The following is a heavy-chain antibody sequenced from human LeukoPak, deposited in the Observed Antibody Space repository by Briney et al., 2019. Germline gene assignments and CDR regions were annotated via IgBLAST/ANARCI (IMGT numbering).Heavy chain of an antibody. V-gene: IGHV4-59*12. CDR1: GGSISNYY. D-gene: IGHD1-14*01. Sequence: PSETLSLTCTVSGGSISNYYWSWIRQPPGKGLEWIGYIYYTGSTNYNPSLTSRVNISVDTSKNQFSLKLSSVTAADTAVYYCAREGLTNRYYYYYYYMDVWGKGTTVTVSS. J-gene: IGHJ6*03. CDR3: AREGLTNRYYYYYYYMDV. CDR2: IYYTGST.